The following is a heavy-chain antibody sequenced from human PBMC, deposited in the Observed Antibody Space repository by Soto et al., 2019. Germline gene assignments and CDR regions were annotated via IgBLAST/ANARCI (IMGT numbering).Heavy chain of an antibody. CDR3: AKKTLDYYDSSGYYSS. J-gene: IGHJ5*02. CDR1: GFTFSSYG. D-gene: IGHD3-22*01. Sequence: GGSLRLSCAASGFTFSSYGMHWVRQAPGKGLEWVAVISYDGSNKYYADSVKGRFTISRDNSKNTLYLQMNSLRAEDTAVYYCAKKTLDYYDSSGYYSSWGQGTLVTVSS. V-gene: IGHV3-30*18. CDR2: ISYDGSNK.